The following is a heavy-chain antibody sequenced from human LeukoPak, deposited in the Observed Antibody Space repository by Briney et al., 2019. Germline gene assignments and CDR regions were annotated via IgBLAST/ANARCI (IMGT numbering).Heavy chain of an antibody. CDR3: ARLRYGPWYFDY. CDR2: IYYSGST. CDR1: GGSISSSSYY. J-gene: IGHJ4*02. V-gene: IGHV4-39*07. D-gene: IGHD3-9*01. Sequence: SETLSLTCTVSGGSISSSSYYWGWIRQPPGKGLEWIGSIYYSGSTYYNPSLKSRVTISVDTSKNQFSLKLSSVTAADTAVYYCARLRYGPWYFDYWGQGTLVTVSS.